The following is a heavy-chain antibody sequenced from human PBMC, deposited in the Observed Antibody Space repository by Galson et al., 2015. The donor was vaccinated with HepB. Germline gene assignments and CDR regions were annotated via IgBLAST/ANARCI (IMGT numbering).Heavy chain of an antibody. CDR3: ARDWGEYSSSWFDP. V-gene: IGHV3-30-3*01. J-gene: IGHJ5*02. Sequence: SLRLSCAASGFTFRNYAMHWVRQAPGKGLEWVAIISYDGSGKSYTDSVKGRFTVSRDNSKNTLYLQMNSLRAEDTAVYYCARDWGEYSSSWFDPWGQGTLVTVSS. CDR2: ISYDGSGK. CDR1: GFTFRNYA. D-gene: IGHD6-13*01.